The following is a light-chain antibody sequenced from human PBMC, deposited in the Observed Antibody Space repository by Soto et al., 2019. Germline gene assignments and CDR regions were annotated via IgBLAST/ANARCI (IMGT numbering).Light chain of an antibody. CDR3: SSYANRNSLV. CDR2: DVS. CDR1: SSDVGGYNY. Sequence: QSALTQPASVSGSPGQSIAISCTGTSSDVGGYNYVSWYQQHPGKAPILIIYDVSNRPSGVSNRFSGSKSGNTASLTISGLQSEDEGDYYCSSYANRNSLVFGTGTKLTVL. V-gene: IGLV2-14*01. J-gene: IGLJ1*01.